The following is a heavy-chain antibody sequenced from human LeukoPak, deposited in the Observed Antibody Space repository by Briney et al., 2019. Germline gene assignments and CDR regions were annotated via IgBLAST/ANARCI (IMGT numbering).Heavy chain of an antibody. CDR2: IKSKPEGGTT. J-gene: IGHJ3*02. Sequence: GGSLRLSCGVSGFNLTYAWMNWVGQAPGKGLECVGSIKSKPEGGTTDYAAPVKGRFTISRDDSKTTLYLQMNSLKTEDTAVYYCTTRLVDIWGQGTMVTVSS. V-gene: IGHV3-15*01. CDR3: TTRLVDI. CDR1: GFNLTYAW.